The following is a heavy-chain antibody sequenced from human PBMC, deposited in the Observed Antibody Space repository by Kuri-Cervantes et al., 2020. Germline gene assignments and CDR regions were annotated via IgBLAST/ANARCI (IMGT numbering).Heavy chain of an antibody. CDR1: GFTFSSYV. J-gene: IGHJ6*02. CDR3: AKDFVAGSYGMDV. V-gene: IGHV3-23*01. CDR2: ISASGGST. D-gene: IGHD2-21*01. Sequence: GGSLRLSCAASGFTFSSYVMTWVRQAPGKGLEWVSTISASGGSTYYADSVEGRFTISRDNSKNTLYLQMNSLRAEDTAVYYCAKDFVAGSYGMDVWGQGTTVTVSS.